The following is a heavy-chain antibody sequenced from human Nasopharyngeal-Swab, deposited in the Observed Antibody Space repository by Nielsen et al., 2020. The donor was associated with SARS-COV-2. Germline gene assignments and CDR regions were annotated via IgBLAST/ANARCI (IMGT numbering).Heavy chain of an antibody. CDR1: GFTFDDYS. CDR2: ISWNSGSI. CDR3: AKAGGVAGEFYGMDV. V-gene: IGHV3-9*01. Sequence: GGSLRLSCAASGFTFDDYSMHWVRQAPGKGLEWVSGISWNSGSIGYADSVKGRFTIARDNAENSLYLQMNSLRAEDTALYYCAKAGGVAGEFYGMDVWGQGTTVTVSS. J-gene: IGHJ6*02. D-gene: IGHD2-8*02.